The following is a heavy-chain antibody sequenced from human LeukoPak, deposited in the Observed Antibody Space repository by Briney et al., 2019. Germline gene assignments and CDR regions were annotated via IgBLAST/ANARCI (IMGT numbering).Heavy chain of an antibody. CDR1: GFTFSSYS. J-gene: IGHJ4*02. Sequence: PAGSLRLSCAASGFTFSSYSMNWVRQAPGKGLEWVSSITSSSSYIYYADSVKGRFTISRDNAMNTLYLQMNSLRAEDSALYYCTRDMQGSRLYLVGSQNDWGQGTLVTVSS. V-gene: IGHV3-21*01. D-gene: IGHD1-26*01. CDR3: TRDMQGSRLYLVGSQND. CDR2: ITSSSSYI.